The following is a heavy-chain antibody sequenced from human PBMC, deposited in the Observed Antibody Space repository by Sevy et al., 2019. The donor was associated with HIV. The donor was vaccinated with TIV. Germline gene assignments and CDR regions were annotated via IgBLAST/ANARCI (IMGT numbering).Heavy chain of an antibody. CDR3: ARGSVIVVVIWGSGWFAP. CDR2: SSWNSGSI. V-gene: IGHV3-9*01. Sequence: GGSLRLSCAASGFTFDDYAMHWVRQAPGKGLEWVSGSSWNSGSIGYADSVKGRFTISRDNAKNSLYLQMNSLRAEDTASYYCARGSVIVVVIWGSGWFAPWGQGTLVTVSS. D-gene: IGHD3-22*01. J-gene: IGHJ5*02. CDR1: GFTFDDYA.